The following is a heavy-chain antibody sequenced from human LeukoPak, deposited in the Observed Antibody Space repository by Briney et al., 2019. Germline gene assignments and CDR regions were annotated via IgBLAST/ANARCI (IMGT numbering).Heavy chain of an antibody. CDR2: IWYDGSNK. CDR1: GFTFSSYG. J-gene: IGHJ6*03. Sequence: GGSLRLSCAASGFTFSSYGMHGVRQAPAKGLEWVEVIWYDGSNKYYADSVKGRFTISRGNAKNPLYLQMNSLRAEDTAVYYCAKGALYYYYYMDVWGKGTTVTVSS. V-gene: IGHV3-33*06. CDR3: AKGALYYYYYMDV.